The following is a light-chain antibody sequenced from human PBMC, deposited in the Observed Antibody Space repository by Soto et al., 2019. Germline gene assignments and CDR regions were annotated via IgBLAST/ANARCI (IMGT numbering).Light chain of an antibody. CDR1: QSVSSY. Sequence: EIVLTQSPATLSLSPGERATLSCRASQSVSSYLAWYQQKPGQAPRLLIYDASNRATGIPARCSGSGSGTDFTLTISSLAPEDFAVYYCQQRSNWYTFGQGTKLEIK. V-gene: IGKV3-11*01. CDR2: DAS. CDR3: QQRSNWYT. J-gene: IGKJ2*01.